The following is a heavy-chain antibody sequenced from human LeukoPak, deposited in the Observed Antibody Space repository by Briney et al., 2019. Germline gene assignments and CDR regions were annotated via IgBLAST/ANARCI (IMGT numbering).Heavy chain of an antibody. D-gene: IGHD6-13*01. CDR1: GYTFTGYY. CDR3: AREWSGTIAGAGTGLDY. J-gene: IGHJ4*02. Sequence: GASVKVSCKASGYTFTGYYMHWVRQAPGQGLEWMGWINPNSGGTNYAQKFQGRVTMTRDTSIGTAYMELNRLTSDDTAVYYCAREWSGTIAGAGTGLDYWGQGTLVTVSS. V-gene: IGHV1-2*02. CDR2: INPNSGGT.